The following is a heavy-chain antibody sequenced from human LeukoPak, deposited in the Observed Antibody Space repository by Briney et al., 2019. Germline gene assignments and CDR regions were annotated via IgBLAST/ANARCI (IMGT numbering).Heavy chain of an antibody. Sequence: KSGGSLRLSCTASGFIFSNDWMIWVRQAPGKGLEWVGRIKTKGDGGATDYAAPVKGRFTISRDDSKNVLYLQMNSLKIEDTAVYYCTTTGTAWGRGALVTVSS. CDR2: IKTKGDGGAT. V-gene: IGHV3-15*01. D-gene: IGHD2-8*02. J-gene: IGHJ5*02. CDR1: GFIFSNDW. CDR3: TTTGTA.